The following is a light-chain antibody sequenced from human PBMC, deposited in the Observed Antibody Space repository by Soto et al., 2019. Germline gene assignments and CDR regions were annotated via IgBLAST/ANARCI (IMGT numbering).Light chain of an antibody. Sequence: EIVLTQSPGTLSFSPGERATLSCLCSQSVSGNYLAWYQQKLGQAPRLLIYGATSRATGIPDRFSGSVSGTDFTLTISRLEPEDFAVYYCQQYGRSATFTFGPGTKVDIK. CDR3: QQYGRSATFT. CDR2: GAT. J-gene: IGKJ3*01. CDR1: QSVSGNY. V-gene: IGKV3-20*01.